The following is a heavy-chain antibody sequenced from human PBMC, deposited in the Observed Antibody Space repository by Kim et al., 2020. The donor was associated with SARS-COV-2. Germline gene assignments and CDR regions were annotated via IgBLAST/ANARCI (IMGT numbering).Heavy chain of an antibody. CDR1: GFTFSSYA. D-gene: IGHD5-18*01. CDR2: ISYDGSNK. CDR3: ARDIKRGYSYGYSGY. Sequence: GGSLRLFCAASGFTFSSYAMHWVRQAPGKGLEWVAVISYDGSNKYYADSVKGRFTISRDNSKNTLYLQMNSLRAEDTAVYYCARDIKRGYSYGYSGYWGQGTLVTVSS. V-gene: IGHV3-30*04. J-gene: IGHJ4*02.